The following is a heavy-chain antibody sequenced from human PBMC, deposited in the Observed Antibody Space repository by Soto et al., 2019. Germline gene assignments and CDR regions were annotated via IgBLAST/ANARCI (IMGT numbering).Heavy chain of an antibody. Sequence: GGSLRLSCAASGFTFSSYWMSWVRQAPGKGLEWVANIKQDGSDKYYVDSVKGRFTISRDNAKNSLYLQMNSLRVEDTAVYYCARGATYYFDINLDYWGQGTLVTVSS. CDR2: IKQDGSDK. CDR3: ARGATYYFDINLDY. CDR1: GFTFSSYW. D-gene: IGHD3-22*01. J-gene: IGHJ4*02. V-gene: IGHV3-7*01.